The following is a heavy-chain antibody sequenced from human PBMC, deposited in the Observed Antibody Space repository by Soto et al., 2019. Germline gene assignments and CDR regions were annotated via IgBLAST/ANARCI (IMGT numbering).Heavy chain of an antibody. Sequence: PGGSLRLSCTASGFNFRSYGMSWVRQAPGKGLEWVSGITASGGNTYYTDSVKGRFTISRDNSKNTLYLQMSGLRVEDTAIYYCAKFQIEGYHNYYGMDVWGQGTTVTVS. J-gene: IGHJ6*02. CDR2: ITASGGNT. CDR3: AKFQIEGYHNYYGMDV. V-gene: IGHV3-23*01. CDR1: GFNFRSYG.